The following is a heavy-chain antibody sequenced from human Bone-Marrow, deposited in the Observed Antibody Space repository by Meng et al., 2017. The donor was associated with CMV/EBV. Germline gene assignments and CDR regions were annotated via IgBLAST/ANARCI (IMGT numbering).Heavy chain of an antibody. CDR2: IYYSGST. Sequence: SETLSLTCTVSGGSISSSSYYWGWIRQPPGKGLEWIGSIYYSGSTYYNPSLKSRVTISVDTSKNQFSLKLSSVTAADTAVYYCARPAPPVSGDYYYGMDVWGQGPTVTCSS. V-gene: IGHV4-39*01. CDR1: GGSISSSSYY. D-gene: IGHD3-10*01. CDR3: ARPAPPVSGDYYYGMDV. J-gene: IGHJ6*01.